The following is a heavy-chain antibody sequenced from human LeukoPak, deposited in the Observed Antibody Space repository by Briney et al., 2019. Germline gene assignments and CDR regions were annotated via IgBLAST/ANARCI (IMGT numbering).Heavy chain of an antibody. CDR2: IDWDDAK. J-gene: IGHJ4*02. CDR3: ARQGYYDSSGHYYLDY. CDR1: GFSLSTSAMR. D-gene: IGHD3-22*01. V-gene: IGHV2-70*04. Sequence: SGPTLVNPTPTLTLTCTFSGFSLSTSAMRVSWIRQPPVKALEWLARIDWDDAKFFSTSLKTRLTISKDTSKNQVVLTMTNMDPVDTATYYCARQGYYDSSGHYYLDYWGQGTLVTVSS.